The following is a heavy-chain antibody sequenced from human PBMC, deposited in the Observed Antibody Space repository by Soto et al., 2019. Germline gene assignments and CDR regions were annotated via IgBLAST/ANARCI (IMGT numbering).Heavy chain of an antibody. CDR1: GFTFSSYA. Sequence: PGGSLRLSCAASGFTFSSYAMSWVRQAPGKGLEWVSAISGSGGSTYYADSVKGRFTISRDNSKNTLYLQMNSLRAEDTAVYYCAKGDIVVVPPGYGMDVWGQGTTVTVS. J-gene: IGHJ6*02. CDR3: AKGDIVVVPPGYGMDV. CDR2: ISGSGGST. D-gene: IGHD2-2*01. V-gene: IGHV3-23*01.